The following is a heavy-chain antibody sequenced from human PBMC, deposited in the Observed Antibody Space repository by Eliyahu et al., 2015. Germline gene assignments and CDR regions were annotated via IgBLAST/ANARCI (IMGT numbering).Heavy chain of an antibody. CDR1: XXSXXGXRYX. D-gene: IGHD1-20*01. J-gene: IGHJ6*02. V-gene: IGHV4-39*01. CDR2: SGGN. CDR3: SRQRSLISSRYNFYHRGFDV. Sequence: QLQLEESGPGVVKPSETLSLTCTVXXXSXXGXRYXWXWIRQPPGKGLEXIGSSGGNYLNPSLRSRLTISVDRARNQFSLILRSVTAADTATYYCSRQRSLISSRYNFYHRGFDVWGQGATVIVSS.